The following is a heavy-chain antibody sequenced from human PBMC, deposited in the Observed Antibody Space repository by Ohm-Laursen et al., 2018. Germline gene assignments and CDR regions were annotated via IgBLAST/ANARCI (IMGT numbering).Heavy chain of an antibody. CDR3: ARWDSDFYYALDY. Sequence: SETLSLTCPVSGGSLSTYYWTWIRQPPGKGLEWIGYIFYGGTTNYNPSLKSRVTISLDTSKDQFSLKLSSVTAADTAVYYCARWDSDFYYALDYWGQGTLVTVSS. D-gene: IGHD3-22*01. V-gene: IGHV4-59*01. CDR1: GGSLSTYY. J-gene: IGHJ4*02. CDR2: IFYGGTT.